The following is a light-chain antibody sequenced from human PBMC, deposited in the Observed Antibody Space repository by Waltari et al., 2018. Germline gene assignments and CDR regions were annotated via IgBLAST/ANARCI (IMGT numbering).Light chain of an antibody. CDR2: GAS. Sequence: EIVSTQSPGTLALCPAERATLSCRASQSVCSSYLAWYQQKPGQAPRLLIHGASSRATGIPDRFSGSGSGTDFTLTIRRLEPEDFAVYYCQQYGRSWNTFGQGTKLEIK. CDR3: QQYGRSWNT. V-gene: IGKV3-20*01. J-gene: IGKJ2*01. CDR1: QSVCSSY.